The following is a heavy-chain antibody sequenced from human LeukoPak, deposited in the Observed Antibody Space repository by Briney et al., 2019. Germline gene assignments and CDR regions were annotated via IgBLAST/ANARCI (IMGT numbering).Heavy chain of an antibody. CDR3: ARVASNYDFDY. CDR1: GFTFDDYG. J-gene: IGHJ4*02. CDR2: INWNGGRT. D-gene: IGHD4-11*01. V-gene: IGHV3-20*04. Sequence: GGSLRLSCAASGFTFDDYGMTWVRQAPGKGLEWVSGINWNGGRTGYADSVKGRFTISRDNAQNSLYLQMNSLGAEDTALYYCARVASNYDFDYWGQGTLVTVSS.